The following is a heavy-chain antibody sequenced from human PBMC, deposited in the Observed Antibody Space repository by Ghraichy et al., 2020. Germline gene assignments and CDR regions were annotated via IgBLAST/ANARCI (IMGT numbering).Heavy chain of an antibody. J-gene: IGHJ4*02. CDR3: ARDPTYHAGNGYRSFDH. CDR1: GFTFSSYW. CDR2: IKQDGGEK. D-gene: IGHD3-22*01. Sequence: GGSLRLSCAASGFTFSSYWMSWVRQAPGKGLEWVANIKQDGGEKYYVDSVKGRFTVSRDNAKNSLYLQMNSLRAEDTAVYYCARDPTYHAGNGYRSFDHWGQGTLVTVSS. V-gene: IGHV3-7*01.